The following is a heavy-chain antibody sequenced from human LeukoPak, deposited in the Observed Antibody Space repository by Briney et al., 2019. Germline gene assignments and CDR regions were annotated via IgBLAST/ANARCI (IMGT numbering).Heavy chain of an antibody. D-gene: IGHD2-21*01. CDR1: GYTFTSYD. CDR2: MNLNSGNT. Sequence: ASVKVSCKASGYTFTSYDINWVRQATGQGLEWMGWMNLNSGNTGYAQKFQGRVTITRNTSISTAYMELSSLRSEDTAVYYCARGRGLFPYYYYYMDVWGKGTTVTVSS. CDR3: ARGRGLFPYYYYYMDV. J-gene: IGHJ6*03. V-gene: IGHV1-8*03.